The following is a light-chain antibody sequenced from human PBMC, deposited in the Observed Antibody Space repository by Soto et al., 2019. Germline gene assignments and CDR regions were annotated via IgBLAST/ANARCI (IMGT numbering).Light chain of an antibody. CDR2: AAS. CDR3: QQSYSNPHT. Sequence: DIQMTQSPSSLSALVGDRVTLTCRASQSVTFYLNWYQQKPGKAPNLLIYAASTLQSGVPSRFSGSGSGTEFTLTISSLQPEDFATYYCQQSYSNPHTFGQGTKVDIK. J-gene: IGKJ1*01. V-gene: IGKV1-39*01. CDR1: QSVTFY.